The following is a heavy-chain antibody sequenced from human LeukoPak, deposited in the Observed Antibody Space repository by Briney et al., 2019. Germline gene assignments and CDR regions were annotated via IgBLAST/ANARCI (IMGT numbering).Heavy chain of an antibody. D-gene: IGHD2-2*01. J-gene: IGHJ4*02. CDR3: ARVRCSSNSCFPDY. Sequence: GGSLRLSCAASGFTFSTYWMSWVRQAPGKGLEWVANIKQDGSDKSYVDSVKGRFTISRDNAKNSLFLQMNSLRAEDTAVYYCARVRCSSNSCFPDYGGQGTLVTVS. CDR2: IKQDGSDK. V-gene: IGHV3-7*01. CDR1: GFTFSTYW.